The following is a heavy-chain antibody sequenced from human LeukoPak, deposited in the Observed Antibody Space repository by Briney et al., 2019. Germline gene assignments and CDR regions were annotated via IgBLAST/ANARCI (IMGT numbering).Heavy chain of an antibody. CDR1: GGSFSLYY. Sequence: SETLSLTCAVYGGSFSLYYWTWIRQSPGKGLEWIGEINHSGNTNYNPSLKSRVTISVDTSKNQFSLKLSSVTAADTAVYYCARDRWGKRGSYYAMSGYYFDYWGQGTLVTVSS. CDR2: INHSGNT. CDR3: ARDRWGKRGSYYAMSGYYFDY. V-gene: IGHV4-34*01. J-gene: IGHJ4*02. D-gene: IGHD1-26*01.